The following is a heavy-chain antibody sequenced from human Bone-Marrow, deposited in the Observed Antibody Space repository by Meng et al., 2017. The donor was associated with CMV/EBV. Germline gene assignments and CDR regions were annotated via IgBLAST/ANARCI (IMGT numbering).Heavy chain of an antibody. CDR2: ISSSSSTI. CDR3: ARDTPLVGTTGPAY. D-gene: IGHD1-26*01. CDR1: GFTFSSYS. J-gene: IGHJ4*02. V-gene: IGHV3-48*04. Sequence: GESLKISCAASGFTFSSYSMNWVRQAPGKGLEWVSYISSSSSTIYYADSVKGRFTISRDNAKNSLYLQMNSLRAEDTAVYYCARDTPLVGTTGPAYWGQGHLVNVDS.